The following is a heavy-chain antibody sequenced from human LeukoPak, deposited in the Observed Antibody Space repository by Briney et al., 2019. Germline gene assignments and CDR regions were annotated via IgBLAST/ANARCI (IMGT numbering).Heavy chain of an antibody. D-gene: IGHD6-19*01. Sequence: SETLALTCTVSGGSISSYHWSWIREPAGKGLEWVGCIYSSGSTKSNPSLKSPDTISVDTSKNQFSLKLSSVTAADTAVYYCARVTDSSGWYALDYWGQGTLVTVSS. V-gene: IGHV4-4*07. J-gene: IGHJ4*02. CDR1: GGSISSYH. CDR3: ARVTDSSGWYALDY. CDR2: IYSSGST.